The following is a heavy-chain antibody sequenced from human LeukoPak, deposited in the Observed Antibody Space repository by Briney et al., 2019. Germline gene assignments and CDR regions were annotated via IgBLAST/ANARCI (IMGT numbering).Heavy chain of an antibody. J-gene: IGHJ4*02. Sequence: PGRSLRLSCAASGFIFSSYAMHWVRQAPGKGLEWVAVISYDGSNKYYADSVKGRFTISRDNSKNTLYLQMNSLRAEDTAVYYCARDKRADDYSNLDYWGQGTLVTVSS. CDR1: GFIFSSYA. D-gene: IGHD4-11*01. CDR3: ARDKRADDYSNLDY. CDR2: ISYDGSNK. V-gene: IGHV3-30-3*01.